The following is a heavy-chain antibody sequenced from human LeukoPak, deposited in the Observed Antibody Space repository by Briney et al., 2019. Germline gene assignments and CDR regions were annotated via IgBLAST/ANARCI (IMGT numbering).Heavy chain of an antibody. CDR3: ATGLLWFGEFSDY. CDR2: FDPEDGET. D-gene: IGHD3-10*01. Sequence: ASVKVSCKVSGYTLTELSMHWVRQAPGKGLEWMGGFDPEDGETIYAQKFQGRVTMTEDTSTDTACMELSSLRSEDTAVYYCATGLLWFGEFSDYWGQGTLVTVSS. J-gene: IGHJ4*02. V-gene: IGHV1-24*01. CDR1: GYTLTELS.